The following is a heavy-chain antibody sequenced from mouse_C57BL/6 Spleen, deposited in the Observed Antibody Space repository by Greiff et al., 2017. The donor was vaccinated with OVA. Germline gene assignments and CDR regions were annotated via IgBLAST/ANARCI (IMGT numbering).Heavy chain of an antibody. J-gene: IGHJ4*01. CDR3: ALWDYYAMDY. CDR2: IYPGDGDT. V-gene: IGHV1-82*01. D-gene: IGHD6-1*01. Sequence: VQLQQSGPELVKPGASVKISCKASGYAFSSSWMNWVKQRPGKGLEWIGRIYPGDGDTNYNGKFKGKATLTADKSSSTAYMQLSSLTSEDSAVYFCALWDYYAMDYWGQGTSVTVSS. CDR1: GYAFSSSW.